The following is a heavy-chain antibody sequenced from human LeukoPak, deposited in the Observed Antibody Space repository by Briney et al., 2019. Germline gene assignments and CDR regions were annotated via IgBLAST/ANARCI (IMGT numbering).Heavy chain of an antibody. V-gene: IGHV3-11*01. CDR1: GFTFSDYY. D-gene: IGHD6-6*01. CDR3: ARDLGIAARCFDY. CDR2: ISSSGSTI. J-gene: IGHJ4*02. Sequence: GGSLRLSCAASGFTFSDYYMSWIRQAPGKGLEWVSYISSSGSTIYYADSVKRRFTISRDNAKNSLYLQMNSLRAEDTAVYYCARDLGIAARCFDYWGQGTLVTVSS.